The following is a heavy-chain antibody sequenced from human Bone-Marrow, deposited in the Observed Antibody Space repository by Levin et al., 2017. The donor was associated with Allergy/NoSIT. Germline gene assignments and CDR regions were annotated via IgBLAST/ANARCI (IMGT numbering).Heavy chain of an antibody. V-gene: IGHV3-48*01. Sequence: GGSLRLSCAASGSSFSSYSMNWVRQAPGKGLEWVSFISGRTGSIYYADSVEGRFTISRDNAKNSLYLQMNSQTAEDTAVYYCAGGSPWCADWGQGTLVTVSS. D-gene: IGHD2-8*01. CDR3: AGGSPWCAD. J-gene: IGHJ4*02. CDR2: ISGRTGSI. CDR1: GSSFSSYS.